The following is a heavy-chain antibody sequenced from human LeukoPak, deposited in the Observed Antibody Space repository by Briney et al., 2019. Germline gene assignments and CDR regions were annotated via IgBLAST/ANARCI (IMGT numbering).Heavy chain of an antibody. D-gene: IGHD3-16*02. V-gene: IGHV3-23*01. Sequence: GGSLRLSCAASGFTFSSYAMSWVRQAPGKGVEGVSAISGSGGSTYYADSVKGRFTISRDNSKNTLYLQMNSLRAEDTAVYYCAKDAPMITFGGVIAPIPDYWGQGTLVTVSS. CDR2: ISGSGGST. CDR3: AKDAPMITFGGVIAPIPDY. J-gene: IGHJ4*02. CDR1: GFTFSSYA.